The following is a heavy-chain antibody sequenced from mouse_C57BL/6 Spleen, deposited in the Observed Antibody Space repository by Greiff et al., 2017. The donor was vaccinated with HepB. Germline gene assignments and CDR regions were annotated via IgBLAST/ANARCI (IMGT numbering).Heavy chain of an antibody. J-gene: IGHJ1*03. CDR3: ARLYGISYWYFDV. CDR2: IYPRDGSN. D-gene: IGHD1-1*01. V-gene: IGHV1-78*01. CDR1: GYTFTDHT. Sequence: QVQLQQSDAELVKPGASVKISCKVSGYTFTDHTIHWMKKRPEQGLEWIGYIYPRDGSNKYNEKFKGKVTLTADKSSSTAYMPLNSLTSEDSAVYVCARLYGISYWYFDVWGTGTTVTVS.